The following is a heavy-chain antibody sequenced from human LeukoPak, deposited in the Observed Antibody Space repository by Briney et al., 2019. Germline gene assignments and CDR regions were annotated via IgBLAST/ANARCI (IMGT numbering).Heavy chain of an antibody. CDR2: IIPILGIA. Sequence: SVKVSCKASGGTFSSYAISWVRQAPGQGLEWMGRIIPILGIANYAQKFQGRVTITADKSTSTAYMELSSLRSEDTAVYYCAREHPHDSSGYYYYYWGQGTLVTVSS. V-gene: IGHV1-69*04. D-gene: IGHD3-22*01. CDR3: AREHPHDSSGYYYYY. CDR1: GGTFSSYA. J-gene: IGHJ4*02.